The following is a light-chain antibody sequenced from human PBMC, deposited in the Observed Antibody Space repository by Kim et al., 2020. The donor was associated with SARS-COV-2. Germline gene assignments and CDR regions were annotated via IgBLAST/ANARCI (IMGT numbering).Light chain of an antibody. CDR1: QSVSSN. Sequence: EIVLTQSPATLSVSPGERATLSCRASQSVSSNLAWYQQKPGQAPRLLIYGASTRATGIPARFSASGSGTEFTLTISSLQSEDFAVYYCQQYDDWPLTFGGGTKVDIK. J-gene: IGKJ4*01. CDR2: GAS. V-gene: IGKV3-15*01. CDR3: QQYDDWPLT.